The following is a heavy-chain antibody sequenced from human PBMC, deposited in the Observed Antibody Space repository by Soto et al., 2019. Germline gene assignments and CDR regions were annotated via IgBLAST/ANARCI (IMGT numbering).Heavy chain of an antibody. J-gene: IGHJ3*01. V-gene: IGHV4-59*01. CDR3: ARILLNASYEASGYDSFDV. CDR2: VHYSGAT. D-gene: IGHD3-22*01. Sequence: PSETLSLTCTVSGGSINGYYWNWIRQTPGKGLEWIGYVHYSGATKFRSSLKSRLDISVDTSENQFSLKLTSVTAADTAVYYCARILLNASYEASGYDSFDVWGQGTMVTV. CDR1: GGSINGYY.